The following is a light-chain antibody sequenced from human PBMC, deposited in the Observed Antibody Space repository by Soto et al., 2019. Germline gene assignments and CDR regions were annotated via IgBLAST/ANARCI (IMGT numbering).Light chain of an antibody. J-gene: IGKJ4*01. CDR3: QQYNHWPLT. CDR1: QSVSSS. V-gene: IGKV3-15*01. CDR2: GAL. Sequence: EIVLTQSPATLSSSPGERATLSCRASQSVSSSLVWYKQKPGQAPRLLIYGALTRATGFPARFSGSGAWTDFTLTISSLQYEDLAVDDGQQYNHWPLTFGGGTKVDIK.